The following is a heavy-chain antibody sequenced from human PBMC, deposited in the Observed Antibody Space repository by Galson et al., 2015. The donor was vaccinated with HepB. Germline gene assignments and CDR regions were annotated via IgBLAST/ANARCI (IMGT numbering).Heavy chain of an antibody. D-gene: IGHD3-10*01. Sequence: SVKVSCKAFGYSFIAYYIHWVRQAPGQGLEWMGWINPNSGDTNYAQKFQGRVTMTRDTSTSTASMDLTRLRSDDTAVYYCATGSPPGVINFWGQGTLVTVPS. CDR3: ATGSPPGVINF. V-gene: IGHV1-2*02. CDR1: GYSFIAYY. J-gene: IGHJ4*02. CDR2: INPNSGDT.